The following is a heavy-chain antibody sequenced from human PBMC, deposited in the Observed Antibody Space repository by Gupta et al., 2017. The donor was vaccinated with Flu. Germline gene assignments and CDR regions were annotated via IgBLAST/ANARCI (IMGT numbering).Heavy chain of an antibody. V-gene: IGHV4-59*01. CDR3: ARVNEGRQYYYYYYGMDV. CDR1: GGSISSYY. J-gene: IGHJ6*02. D-gene: IGHD1-26*01. Sequence: QVQLQESGPGLVKPSETLSLTCTVSGGSISSYYWSWIRQPPGKGLEWIGYIYYSGSTNYNPSLKSRVTISVDTSKNQFSLKLSSVTAADTAVYYCARVNEGRQYYYYYYGMDVWGQGTTVTVSS. CDR2: IYYSGST.